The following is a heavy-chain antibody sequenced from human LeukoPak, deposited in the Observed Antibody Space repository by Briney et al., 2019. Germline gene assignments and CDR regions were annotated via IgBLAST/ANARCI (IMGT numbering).Heavy chain of an antibody. J-gene: IGHJ6*02. CDR2: IYYSGST. Sequence: SETLSLTCTVSGGSISSYYWSWIRQPPGKGLEWIGYIYYSGSTNYNPPLKSRVTISVDTSKNQFSLKLSSVTAADTAVYYCARQLRAGAYYYYYGMDVWGQGTTVTVSS. D-gene: IGHD4-17*01. CDR1: GGSISSYY. CDR3: ARQLRAGAYYYYYGMDV. V-gene: IGHV4-59*01.